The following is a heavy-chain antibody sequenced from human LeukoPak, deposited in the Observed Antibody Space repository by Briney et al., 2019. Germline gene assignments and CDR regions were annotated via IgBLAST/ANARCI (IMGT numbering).Heavy chain of an antibody. V-gene: IGHV3-30*18. J-gene: IGHJ4*02. Sequence: PGGSLRLSCAVSGFTFSSYGMHWVRQAPGKGLVWMAVISYDGTNKYYADSVKGRFTISRDNSKNTLYLQMNSLRAEDTAVYYCAKDLNYDFWSGLGNWGQGTLVTVSS. D-gene: IGHD3-3*01. CDR3: AKDLNYDFWSGLGN. CDR1: GFTFSSYG. CDR2: ISYDGTNK.